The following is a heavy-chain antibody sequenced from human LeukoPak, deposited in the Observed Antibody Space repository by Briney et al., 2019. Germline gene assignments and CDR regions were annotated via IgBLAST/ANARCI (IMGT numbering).Heavy chain of an antibody. CDR1: GGSISSYY. Sequence: SETLSLTCTVSGGSISSYYWSWIRQPPGKGLEWIGYIYYSGSTSYNPSLKSRVTISVDTSKTQLSLKLSSVTAADTAVYYCARGRQLVLLRKRNWFDPWGQGTLVTVSS. CDR3: ARGRQLVLLRKRNWFDP. D-gene: IGHD6-13*01. J-gene: IGHJ5*02. V-gene: IGHV4-59*01. CDR2: IYYSGST.